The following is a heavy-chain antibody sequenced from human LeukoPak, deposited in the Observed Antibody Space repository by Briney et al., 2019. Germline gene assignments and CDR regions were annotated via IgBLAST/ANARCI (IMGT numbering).Heavy chain of an antibody. V-gene: IGHV3-74*01. J-gene: IGHJ4*02. CDR1: GFTFSSHW. CDR3: AKEFGQWPDY. Sequence: GGSLRLSCAASGFTFSSHWMHWVRQAPGKGLVWVSRINSDGSSISYADSVKGRFTISRDNAKNTLYLQMNSLRAEDTAVYYCAKEFGQWPDYWGQGTLVTVSS. D-gene: IGHD3-10*01. CDR2: INSDGSSI.